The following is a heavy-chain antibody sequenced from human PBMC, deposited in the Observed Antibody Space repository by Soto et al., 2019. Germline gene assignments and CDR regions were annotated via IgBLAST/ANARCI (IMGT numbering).Heavy chain of an antibody. V-gene: IGHV4-59*08. CDR2: TYYTGST. Sequence: SETLSLTCTVSGGSISGYYWSWVRQPPGGGLEWIGYTYYTGSTNYSPSLMSRVTISVDTSKNQISLKLSSVTATDTAVYYCARHLYLGGYIYGYILWGQGTLVTVSS. CDR3: ARHLYLGGYIYGYIL. D-gene: IGHD5-18*01. J-gene: IGHJ4*02. CDR1: GGSISGYY.